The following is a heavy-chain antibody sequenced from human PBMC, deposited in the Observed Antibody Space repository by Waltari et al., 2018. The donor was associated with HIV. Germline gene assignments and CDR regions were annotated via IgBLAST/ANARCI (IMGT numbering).Heavy chain of an antibody. J-gene: IGHJ6*02. D-gene: IGHD3-10*01. CDR2: IYISGST. CDR1: GGSISGYY. Sequence: VQLQESGPGLVKPSETLSLTCTVSGGSISGYYWSWIRQPAGKGLEWIGQIYISGSTNYNPSLKSRVTMSLDASKNLFSLKMRSVTAADTAVYYCARENILLLFGESYYNYYGMDVWGQGTTVTVSS. V-gene: IGHV4-4*07. CDR3: ARENILLLFGESYYNYYGMDV.